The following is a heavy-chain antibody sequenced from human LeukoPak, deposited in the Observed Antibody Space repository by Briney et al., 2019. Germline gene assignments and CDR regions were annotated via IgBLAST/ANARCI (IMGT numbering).Heavy chain of an antibody. J-gene: IGHJ4*02. Sequence: SETLSLTCTVSGGSISNYYWSWIRQPPGKGLEWIGYIYYSGRTTYNSSLKSRVTISVDTSKNQFSPKLSSVTAADTAVYYCARAGHNWGLSYYFDYWGQGTLVTVSS. CDR3: ARAGHNWGLSYYFDY. D-gene: IGHD7-27*01. CDR1: GGSISNYY. V-gene: IGHV4-59*01. CDR2: IYYSGRT.